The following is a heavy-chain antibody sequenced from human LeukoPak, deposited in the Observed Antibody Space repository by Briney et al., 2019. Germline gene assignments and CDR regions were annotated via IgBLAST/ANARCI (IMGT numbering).Heavy chain of an antibody. CDR2: ISGSGGST. CDR1: GFTFSSYA. D-gene: IGHD4-17*01. Sequence: GGSLRLSCAASGFTFSSYAMSWVRQAPGKGLEWVSAISGSGGSTYYTDSVKGRFAISRDNSKNTLYLQMNSLRAEDTAVYYCAKDHYGDYRGSEYWGQGTLVTVSS. V-gene: IGHV3-23*01. J-gene: IGHJ4*02. CDR3: AKDHYGDYRGSEY.